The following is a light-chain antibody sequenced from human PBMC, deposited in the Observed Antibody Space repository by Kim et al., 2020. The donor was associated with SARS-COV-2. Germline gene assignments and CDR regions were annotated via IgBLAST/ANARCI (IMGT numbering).Light chain of an antibody. CDR2: GAS. Sequence: LSPVQRATLSCRASQSVASSYLAWYQHKPGLTPRLLIYGASNRATGIPDRFSGSGSGTDFTLTISRLEPEDSAVYYCQQYGRSLYSFGQGTKLEI. V-gene: IGKV3-20*01. CDR3: QQYGRSLYS. J-gene: IGKJ2*03. CDR1: QSVASSY.